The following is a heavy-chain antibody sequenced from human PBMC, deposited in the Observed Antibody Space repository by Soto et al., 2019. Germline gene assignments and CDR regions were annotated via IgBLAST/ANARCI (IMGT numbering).Heavy chain of an antibody. V-gene: IGHV3-30*18. J-gene: IGHJ4*02. CDR3: AKDHLETTVTTPSY. Sequence: QVQLVESGGGVVQPGRSLRLSCAASGFTFSSYGMHWVRQAPGKGLEWVAVISYDGNNKYYADSVKGRFTISIDNFKNTLYLQMDRMRAEDTAMYYCAKDHLETTVTTPSYWGPGTLVNVSS. CDR1: GFTFSSYG. CDR2: ISYDGNNK. D-gene: IGHD4-17*01.